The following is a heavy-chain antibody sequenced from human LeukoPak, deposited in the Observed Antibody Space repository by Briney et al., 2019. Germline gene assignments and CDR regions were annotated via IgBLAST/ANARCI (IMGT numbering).Heavy chain of an antibody. CDR2: ISGSGGST. J-gene: IGHJ4*02. CDR1: GFTFSNYV. CDR3: AKDTPYYYDSSGYPIDY. D-gene: IGHD3-22*01. Sequence: GGSLRLSCAASGFTFSNYVMSWVRQAPGKGLEWVSAISGSGGSTYYADSEKGRFTISRDNSKNTLYLQMNSLRAEDTAVYYCAKDTPYYYDSSGYPIDYWGQGTLVTVSS. V-gene: IGHV3-23*01.